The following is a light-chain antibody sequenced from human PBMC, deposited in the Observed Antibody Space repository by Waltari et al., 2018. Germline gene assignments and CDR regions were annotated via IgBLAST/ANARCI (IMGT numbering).Light chain of an antibody. CDR2: QLT. J-gene: IGLJ2*01. CDR1: DDDIGGYAY. CDR3: SSYAGKNFAI. V-gene: IGLV2-8*01. Sequence: QSALTQPPSASGSPGQSVTIYCTGTDDDIGGYAYVSWYQPHPGKAPKVLLYQLTKRPSADPDLFAASRSDNAASLTFCGRQSGDEADHSCSSYAGKNFAIFGGGTKLTVL.